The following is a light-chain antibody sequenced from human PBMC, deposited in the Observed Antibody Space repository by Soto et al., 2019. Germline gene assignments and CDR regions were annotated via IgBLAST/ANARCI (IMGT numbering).Light chain of an antibody. J-gene: IGKJ1*01. Sequence: LSFRASQSVSIYLDWYRQKAGQAPRLLIYEGSNRATGIPTRFSGSGSGTDFTLTISRLEPEDFAVYYCQQYGSSGTFGQGTKVDIK. CDR3: QQYGSSGT. CDR2: EGS. CDR1: QSVSIY. V-gene: IGKV3-20*01.